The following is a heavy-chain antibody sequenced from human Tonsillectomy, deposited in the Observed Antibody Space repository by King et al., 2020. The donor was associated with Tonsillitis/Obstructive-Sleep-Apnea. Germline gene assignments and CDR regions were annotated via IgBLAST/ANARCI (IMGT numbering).Heavy chain of an antibody. Sequence: VQLVESGGGLVQPGGSLRLSCAASGFTFSNYWMSWVRQAPGKGLEWVAKIKEDGSEKYYVDSVKGRFTISRDNAKNSLYLQMNSLIAEDTAVYYCARVRYFDLLRDGYYFVYWGQGTLVTVSS. J-gene: IGHJ4*02. CDR3: ARVRYFDLLRDGYYFVY. CDR2: IKEDGSEK. CDR1: GFTFSNYW. V-gene: IGHV3-7*03. D-gene: IGHD3-9*01.